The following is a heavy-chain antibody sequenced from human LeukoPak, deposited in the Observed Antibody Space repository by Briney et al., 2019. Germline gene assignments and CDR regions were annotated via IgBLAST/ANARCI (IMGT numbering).Heavy chain of an antibody. CDR2: INHSGST. CDR1: GGSFSGYY. J-gene: IGHJ4*02. Sequence: SETLSLICAVYGGSFSGYYWSWIRQPPGRGLEWIGEINHSGSTNYNPSLKSRVTISVDTSKNQFFLKLSSVTAADTAVYYCARGRGVWFGELYRKKGFDYWGQGTLVTVSS. V-gene: IGHV4-34*01. CDR3: ARGRGVWFGELYRKKGFDY. D-gene: IGHD3-10*01.